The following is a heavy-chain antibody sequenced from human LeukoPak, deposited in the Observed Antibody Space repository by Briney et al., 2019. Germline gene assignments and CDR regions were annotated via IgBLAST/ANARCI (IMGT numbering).Heavy chain of an antibody. Sequence: ASVKVSCKASGYTFTGYYIHWVRQAPGQGLEWMGWLNPKSGGTNYTQNFQGRVTMTRDTIINTAYMELSRLRSDDTAVYYCARNDWNDPWFDPWGQGTLVTVSS. CDR2: LNPKSGGT. J-gene: IGHJ5*02. V-gene: IGHV1-2*02. D-gene: IGHD1-1*01. CDR3: ARNDWNDPWFDP. CDR1: GYTFTGYY.